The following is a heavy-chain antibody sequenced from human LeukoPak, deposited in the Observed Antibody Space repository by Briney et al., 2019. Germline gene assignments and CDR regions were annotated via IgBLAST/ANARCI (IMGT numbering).Heavy chain of an antibody. CDR2: ISYSGST. CDR3: ARGGSYLFWFDP. J-gene: IGHJ5*02. CDR1: GGSISSSSYH. Sequence: SETLSLTCTVSGGSISSSSYHWGWIRQPPGKGLEWIGSISYSGSTYYNLSLKSRVTISVDTSKNQFSLKLNSLTAADTAVYFCARGGSYLFWFDPWGQGTLVTVSS. D-gene: IGHD1-26*01. V-gene: IGHV4-39*01.